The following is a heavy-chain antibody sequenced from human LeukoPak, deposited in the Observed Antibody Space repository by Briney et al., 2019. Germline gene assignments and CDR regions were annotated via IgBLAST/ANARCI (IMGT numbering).Heavy chain of an antibody. CDR1: GLTFSSYS. Sequence: AGGSLRLSCAASGLTFSSYSMNWVRQAPGKGLEWVSYISSSSSSTYYADSVKGRFTISRDNSKNTLYLQMNSLRAEDTAVYYCARARGATMLQRIDYWGQGTLVTVSS. V-gene: IGHV3-48*01. CDR3: ARARGATMLQRIDY. J-gene: IGHJ4*02. CDR2: ISSSSSST. D-gene: IGHD2-15*01.